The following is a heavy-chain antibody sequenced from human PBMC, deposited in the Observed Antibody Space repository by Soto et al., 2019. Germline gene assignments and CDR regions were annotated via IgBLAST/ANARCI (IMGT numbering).Heavy chain of an antibody. CDR1: GGSFSGYY. CDR2: INHSGST. V-gene: IGHV4-34*01. Sequence: LSLTCAVYGGSFSGYYWSWIRQPPGKGLEWIGEINHSGSTNYNPSLKSRVTISVDTSKNQFSLKLSSVTAADTAVYYCARKRTVVVPAAIRYYYYYYGMDVWGQGTTVTVSS. D-gene: IGHD2-2*02. J-gene: IGHJ6*02. CDR3: ARKRTVVVPAAIRYYYYYYGMDV.